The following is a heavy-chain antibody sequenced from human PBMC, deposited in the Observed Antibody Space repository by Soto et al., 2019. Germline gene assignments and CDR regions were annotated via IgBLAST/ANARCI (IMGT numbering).Heavy chain of an antibody. CDR3: ARGRAAAGTGATFGSYYMDV. CDR2: INAGNGNT. CDR1: GYTFTSYA. Sequence: ASVKVSCKASGYTFTSYAMHWVRQAPGQRLEWMGWINAGNGNTKYSQKFQGRVTITRDTSASTAYMELSSLRSEDTAVYYCARGRAAAGTGATFGSYYMDVWGKGTTVTVSS. D-gene: IGHD6-13*01. V-gene: IGHV1-3*01. J-gene: IGHJ6*03.